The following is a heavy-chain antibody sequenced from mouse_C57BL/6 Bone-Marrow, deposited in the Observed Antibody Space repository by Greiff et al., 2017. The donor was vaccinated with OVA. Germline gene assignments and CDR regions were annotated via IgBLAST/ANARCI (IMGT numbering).Heavy chain of an antibody. CDR1: GFSFNTYA. Sequence: EVKVVESGGGLVQPKGSLKLSCAASGFSFNTYAMNWVRQAPGKGLEWVARIRSKSNNYATYYADSVKDRFTISRDDSESMLYLQMNNLKTENTAMYYCVTGTYYFDYWGKGTTLTVST. CDR3: VTGTYYFDY. V-gene: IGHV10-1*01. D-gene: IGHD4-1*01. CDR2: IRSKSNNYAT. J-gene: IGHJ2*01.